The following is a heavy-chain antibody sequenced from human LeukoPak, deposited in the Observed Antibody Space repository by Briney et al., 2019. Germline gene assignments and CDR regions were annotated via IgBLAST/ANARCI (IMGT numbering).Heavy chain of an antibody. CDR1: GYTFTSYD. J-gene: IGHJ4*02. V-gene: IGHV1-8*01. CDR3: ARFRGDYASDY. Sequence: ASVKVSCKASGYTFTSYDINWVRQATGQGLEWMGWMNPNSGNTGYAQKFQGRVTMTRNTSISTAYMELRSLRSDDTAVYYCARFRGDYASDYWGQGTLVTVSS. CDR2: MNPNSGNT. D-gene: IGHD4-17*01.